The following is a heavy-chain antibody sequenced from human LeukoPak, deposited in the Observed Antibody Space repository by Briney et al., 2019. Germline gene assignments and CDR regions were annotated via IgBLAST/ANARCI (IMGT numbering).Heavy chain of an antibody. J-gene: IGHJ4*02. CDR1: GYTFTSYG. CDR2: ISAYNGNT. D-gene: IGHD3-10*01. Sequence: GASVKVSCKASGYTFTSYGISWVRQASGQGLEWMGWISAYNGNTNYAQKLQGRVTMTTDTSTSTAYMELRSLRSDDTAVYYCARGGWFGELEPDYFDYWGQGTLVTVSS. CDR3: ARGGWFGELEPDYFDY. V-gene: IGHV1-18*04.